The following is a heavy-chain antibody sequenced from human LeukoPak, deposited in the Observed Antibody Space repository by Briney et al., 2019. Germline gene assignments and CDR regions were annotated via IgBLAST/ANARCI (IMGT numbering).Heavy chain of an antibody. Sequence: SGPTPVNPTQTLTLTCTFTGFSLRTSGVGVEWIRQPPGKALEWLALIYANDDKRYSPSLKSRLTITKDTSKNQVVLTMTNVGLTDTATYYCGHRWDYGGNSVWGQATLVTVSS. J-gene: IGHJ4*02. D-gene: IGHD4-23*01. CDR3: GHRWDYGGNSV. V-gene: IGHV2-5*01. CDR2: IYANDDK. CDR1: GFSLRTSGVG.